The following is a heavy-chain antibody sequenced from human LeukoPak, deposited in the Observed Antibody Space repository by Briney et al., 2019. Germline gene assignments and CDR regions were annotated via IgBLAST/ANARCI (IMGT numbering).Heavy chain of an antibody. Sequence: WASVKVSCKASGGTFSSYAISWVRQAPGQGLEWMGGIIPIFGTANYAQKFQGRVTITADKSTSTAYMELSSLRTEDTAVYYCASDLRVEQQLWLRPQRAGPHAFDIWGQGTMVTVSS. V-gene: IGHV1-69*06. CDR3: ASDLRVEQQLWLRPQRAGPHAFDI. CDR1: GGTFSSYA. D-gene: IGHD5-18*01. CDR2: IIPIFGTA. J-gene: IGHJ3*02.